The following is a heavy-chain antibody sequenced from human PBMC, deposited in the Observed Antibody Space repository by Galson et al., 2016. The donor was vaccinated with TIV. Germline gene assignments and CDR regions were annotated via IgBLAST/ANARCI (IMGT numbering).Heavy chain of an antibody. V-gene: IGHV3-15*01. D-gene: IGHD3-10*01. CDR3: ATEYYLASGTDPLVGYKGMDV. CDR2: SRSNTGGGTT. Sequence: SLRLSCAASGFTFSNARMNWVRQAPGKGLEWVGRSRSNTGGGTTEYAAPVKGRFIVSRDDSRNTLFLDMNSLKTDDTALYFCATEYYLASGTDPLVGYKGMDVWGQGTAVTVSS. J-gene: IGHJ6*02. CDR1: GFTFSNAR.